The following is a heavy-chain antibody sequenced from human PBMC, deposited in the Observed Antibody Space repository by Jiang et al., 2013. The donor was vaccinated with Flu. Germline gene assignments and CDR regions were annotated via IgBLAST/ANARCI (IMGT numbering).Heavy chain of an antibody. D-gene: IGHD4-17*01. J-gene: IGHJ6*02. CDR2: IYYSGST. CDR1: VAPSAVVITT. CDR3: ARESFKRAGGDYGGAPYYYYYGMDV. V-gene: IGHV4-30-4*01. Sequence: TLSLTCTVSVAPSAVVITTGVGSASPQEGLEWIGYIYYSGSTYYNPSLKSRVTISVDTSKNQFSLKLSSVTAADTAVYYCARESFKRAGGDYGGAPYYYYYGMDVWGQGTTVTVSS.